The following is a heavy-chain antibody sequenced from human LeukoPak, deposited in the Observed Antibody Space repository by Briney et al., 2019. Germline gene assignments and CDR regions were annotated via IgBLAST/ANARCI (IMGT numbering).Heavy chain of an antibody. Sequence: AGGSLRLSCAASGFTFSSYAMSWVRQAPGKGLEWVSAISGSGGSTYYADSVKGRFTISRDNSKNTLYLQMNSLRAEDTAVYYCAKDPGPFQWFGVYYFDYWGQGTLVTVSS. CDR3: AKDPGPFQWFGVYYFDY. CDR1: GFTFSSYA. CDR2: ISGSGGST. V-gene: IGHV3-23*01. D-gene: IGHD3-10*01. J-gene: IGHJ4*02.